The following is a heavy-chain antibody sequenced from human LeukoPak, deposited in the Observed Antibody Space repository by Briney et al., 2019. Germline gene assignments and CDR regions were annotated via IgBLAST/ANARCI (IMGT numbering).Heavy chain of an antibody. Sequence: ASVKVSCKASGYTFTTYYMHWVRQAPGQGLEWMGWINPNSGDTNYAQKFQGRVTMTRDTSITTAYMELSSLRSDDTAVYYCARGGESTTWAFDNWGQGTLVTVSS. CDR3: ARGGESTTWAFDN. CDR2: INPNSGDT. V-gene: IGHV1-2*02. D-gene: IGHD3-10*01. CDR1: GYTFTTYY. J-gene: IGHJ4*02.